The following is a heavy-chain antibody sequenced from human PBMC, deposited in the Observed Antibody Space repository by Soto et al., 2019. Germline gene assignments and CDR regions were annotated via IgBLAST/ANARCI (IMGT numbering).Heavy chain of an antibody. Sequence: GGSLRLSCVASGFTFANYAMNWFRQAPGKRLEWVSTIHKSGSRTYYAESVKGRFTISRDNSKSILYLHMNTLRAEDTAVYYCAKEIDDNYQSSHNLDSWGQGTLVTVSS. J-gene: IGHJ4*02. CDR1: GFTFANYA. D-gene: IGHD3-22*01. CDR2: IHKSGSRT. CDR3: AKEIDDNYQSSHNLDS. V-gene: IGHV3-23*05.